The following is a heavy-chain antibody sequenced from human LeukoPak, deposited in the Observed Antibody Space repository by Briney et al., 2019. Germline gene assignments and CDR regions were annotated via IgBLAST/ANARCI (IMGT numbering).Heavy chain of an antibody. CDR2: ISYDGSNK. CDR1: GFTFSSYG. D-gene: IGHD2-2*01. Sequence: QPGRSLRLSCAASGFTFSSYGMHWVRQAPGKGLEWVAVISYDGSNKYYADSVKGRFTISRDNSKNTLYLQMNSLRAEDTAVYYCARDSHTVVPAAMSGAFDIWGPGTMVTVSS. J-gene: IGHJ3*02. CDR3: ARDSHTVVPAAMSGAFDI. V-gene: IGHV3-30*03.